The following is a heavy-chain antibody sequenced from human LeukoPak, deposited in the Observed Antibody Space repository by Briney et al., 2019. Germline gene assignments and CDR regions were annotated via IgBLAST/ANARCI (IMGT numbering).Heavy chain of an antibody. CDR2: INPEVSRT. CDR1: AFSFTTYW. CDR3: ARDLRGNRHY. D-gene: IGHD1-14*01. Sequence: PGTSHRLSWAPAAFSFTTYWVHSARHPRRKGLGWHSLINPEVSRTDYAHSVKGRLTISRDNAKNTLYLQMNRLRTPRTPVNFCARDLRGNRHYWGEGPLDSVS. J-gene: IGHJ4*02. V-gene: IGHV3-74*01.